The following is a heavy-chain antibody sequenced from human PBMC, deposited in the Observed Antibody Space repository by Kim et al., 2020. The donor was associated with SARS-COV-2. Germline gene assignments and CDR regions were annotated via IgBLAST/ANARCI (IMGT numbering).Heavy chain of an antibody. Sequence: SETLSLTCTVSGGSISSSSYYWGWIRQPPGKGLEWIGSIYYSGSTYYNPSLKSRVTISVDTSKNQFSLKLSSVTAADTAVYYCARRPKRIAARPPDYWGQGTLVIVSS. CDR1: GGSISSSSYY. CDR2: IYYSGST. J-gene: IGHJ4*02. V-gene: IGHV4-39*01. D-gene: IGHD6-6*01. CDR3: ARRPKRIAARPPDY.